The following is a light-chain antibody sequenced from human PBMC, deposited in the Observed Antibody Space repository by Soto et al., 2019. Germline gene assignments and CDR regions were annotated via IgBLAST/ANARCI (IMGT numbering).Light chain of an antibody. J-gene: IGLJ1*01. V-gene: IGLV2-14*01. CDR2: EVS. CDR3: NSYTSASTHNYV. Sequence: QSALTQPASVSGSPGQSVTISCTGTRSDVGTYDYVSWYQQHPGKAPKLLIYEVSNRPSGVSNRFSGSKSGNTASLTISGLQAEDEADYYCNSYTSASTHNYVFGSGTKLTVL. CDR1: RSDVGTYDY.